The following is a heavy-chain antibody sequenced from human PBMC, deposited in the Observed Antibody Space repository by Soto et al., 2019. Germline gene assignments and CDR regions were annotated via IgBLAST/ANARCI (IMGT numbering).Heavy chain of an antibody. V-gene: IGHV3-7*01. J-gene: IGHJ6*03. D-gene: IGHD2-2*01. CDR2: IKQDGSEK. CDR1: GFTFSSYW. Sequence: GGSLRLSCAASGFTFSSYWMSWVRQAPGKGLEWVANIKQDGSEKYYVDSVKGRFTISRDNAKNSLYLQMNSLRAEDTAVYYCAGETQVPAAILSSNNYYYYYMDVWGKGTTVTVSS. CDR3: AGETQVPAAILSSNNYYYYYMDV.